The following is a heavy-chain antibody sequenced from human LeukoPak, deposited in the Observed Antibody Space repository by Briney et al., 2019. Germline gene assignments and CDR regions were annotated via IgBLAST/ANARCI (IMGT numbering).Heavy chain of an antibody. D-gene: IGHD1-26*01. CDR3: AREGAWFDP. CDR1: GGPISSSNW. J-gene: IGHJ5*02. Sequence: SETLSLTCAVSGGPISSSNWWSWVRQPPGKGLEWIGYIYYSGSTNYNPSLKSRVTISVDTSKNQFSLKLSSVTAADTAVYYCAREGAWFDPWGQGTLVTVSS. CDR2: IYYSGST. V-gene: IGHV4-4*02.